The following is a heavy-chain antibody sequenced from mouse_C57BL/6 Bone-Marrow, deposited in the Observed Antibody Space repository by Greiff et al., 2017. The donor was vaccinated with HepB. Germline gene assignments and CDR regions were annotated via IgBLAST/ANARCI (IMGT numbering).Heavy chain of an antibody. D-gene: IGHD2-5*01. CDR1: GYSITNVNHW. J-gene: IGHJ2*01. Sequence: EVHLVESGPALVKPSQTVSLTCTVTGYSITNVNHWWTWIRQVSGSKLEWIGYISSSGITDSNPSLKSRISITRHISKNQLFLQFNSVTTEDIATNYCARCRYRNWNYFDYWGQGTTLTVSS. V-gene: IGHV3-4*01. CDR3: ARCRYRNWNYFDY. CDR2: ISSSGIT.